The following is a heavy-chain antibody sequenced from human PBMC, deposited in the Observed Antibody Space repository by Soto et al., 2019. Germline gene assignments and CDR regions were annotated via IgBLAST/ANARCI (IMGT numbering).Heavy chain of an antibody. CDR3: ARDGDHYDSSGYYPYYFDS. CDR1: GFTFSSYS. V-gene: IGHV3-48*02. Sequence: EVQLVESGGGLVQPGGSLRLSCAASGFTFSSYSMNWVRQAPGKGLEWVSYISRSSSTIYYADSVKGRFTISRDNAKNSLYLQMNSLRDEDTAVYYCARDGDHYDSSGYYPYYFDSWGQGTLFTVSS. D-gene: IGHD3-22*01. J-gene: IGHJ4*02. CDR2: ISRSSSTI.